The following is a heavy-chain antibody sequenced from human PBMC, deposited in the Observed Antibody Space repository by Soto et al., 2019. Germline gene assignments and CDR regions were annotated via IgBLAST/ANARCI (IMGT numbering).Heavy chain of an antibody. CDR1: GDSISRNGYF. D-gene: IGHD3-10*01. J-gene: IGHJ6*02. Sequence: QVQLQESGPGLVKPSQTLSLTCSVSGDSISRNGYFWTWIRQHPGKGLEWIGYIYYDGRSYYTPSLKSRVIISVDTSKNQFSLKLTAVTAADTAVYYCARGTMLRGPGYYYAMDVWGQVTTVTVSS. V-gene: IGHV4-31*03. CDR2: IYYDGRS. CDR3: ARGTMLRGPGYYYAMDV.